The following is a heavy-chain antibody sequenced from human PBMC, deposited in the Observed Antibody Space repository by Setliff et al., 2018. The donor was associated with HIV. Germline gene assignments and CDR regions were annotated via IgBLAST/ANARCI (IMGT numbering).Heavy chain of an antibody. CDR2: INPNTGKT. CDR1: GYNFKEHY. Sequence: ASVKVSCKTSGYNFKEHYIHWVRQAPGQGLEWMGQINPNTGKTKFTQKFQDRVTVTRDTSINTVYMDLVRLRYDDTAIYYCARGFFSGTYHYFDFWGQGGLVTVSS. CDR3: ARGFFSGTYHYFDF. D-gene: IGHD1-26*01. V-gene: IGHV1-2*06. J-gene: IGHJ4*01.